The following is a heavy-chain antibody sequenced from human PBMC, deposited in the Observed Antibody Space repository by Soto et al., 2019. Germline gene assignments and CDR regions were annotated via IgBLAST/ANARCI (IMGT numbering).Heavy chain of an antibody. CDR3: ARRVAGLSWFAP. Sequence: QVQLQQWGAGLLKPSETLSLTCTVYGVSFSGYYWSWIRQPPGKGLEWIGEINHSGSTNYHQSLKNRVTISVDTSKNQFSLKLRSVTAADTAVYYCARRVAGLSWFAPWGQGTLVTVSS. D-gene: IGHD6-19*01. V-gene: IGHV4-34*01. CDR1: GVSFSGYY. J-gene: IGHJ5*02. CDR2: INHSGST.